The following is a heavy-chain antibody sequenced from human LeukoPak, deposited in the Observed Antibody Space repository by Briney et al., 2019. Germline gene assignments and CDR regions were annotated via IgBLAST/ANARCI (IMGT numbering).Heavy chain of an antibody. CDR1: GGSFSGYY. D-gene: IGHD3-3*02. J-gene: IGHJ3*02. V-gene: IGHV4-34*01. CDR3: ARIEWGIFDDQTLTAFDI. Sequence: PSETLSLTCAVYGGSFSGYYWSWIRQPPGKGLEWIGEINHSGSTNYNPSLKSRVTISVDTSKNQFSLKLSSVTAADTAVYYCARIEWGIFDDQTLTAFDIWGQGTMVTVSS. CDR2: INHSGST.